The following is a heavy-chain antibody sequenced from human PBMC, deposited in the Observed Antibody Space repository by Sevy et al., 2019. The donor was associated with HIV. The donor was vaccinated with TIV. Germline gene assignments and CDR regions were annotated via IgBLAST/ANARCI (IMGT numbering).Heavy chain of an antibody. CDR3: TRDQWQQVERPYCDY. D-gene: IGHD6-13*01. J-gene: IGHJ4*02. CDR1: GFIFGDYA. V-gene: IGHV3-49*04. CDR2: IRSKAFGGTT. Sequence: GGSLRLSCTASGFIFGDYAVSWVRQAPGKGLEWVGFIRSKAFGGTTEFAATVKGRFTISRDDSKSMAYLQMNSLKTEDTAVYYCTRDQWQQVERPYCDYWGQGTLVTVSS.